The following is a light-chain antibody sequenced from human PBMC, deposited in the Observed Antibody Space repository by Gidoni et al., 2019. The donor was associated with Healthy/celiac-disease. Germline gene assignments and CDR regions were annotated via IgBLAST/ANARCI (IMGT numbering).Light chain of an antibody. Sequence: DIQMTHSPSSLSASVGDRVTITCRASQSISSHLNWYQQKPGKAPRLLIYGASSLQSGIPARFSGSGSGTDFTLTISSLQPEDFATYYCQQSYSTPPEGTFGQGTKVEIK. CDR3: QQSYSTPPEGT. J-gene: IGKJ1*01. V-gene: IGKV1-39*01. CDR2: GAS. CDR1: QSISSH.